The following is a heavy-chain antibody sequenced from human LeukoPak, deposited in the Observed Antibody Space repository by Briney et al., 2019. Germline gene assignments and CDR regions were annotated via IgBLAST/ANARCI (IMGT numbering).Heavy chain of an antibody. CDR3: ARDSADSRRFL. CDR1: GGSISTDYYY. D-gene: IGHD2-21*01. J-gene: IGHJ4*02. V-gene: IGHV4-31*03. Sequence: SQTLSLTCTVSGGSISTDYYYWSRIRQHPGKGLEWIGYIYNSERTDYNPSLKSRVVISADTSKNQFSLNLTSVTAADTAVYYCARDSADSRRFLWGRGTLVTVSS. CDR2: IYNSERT.